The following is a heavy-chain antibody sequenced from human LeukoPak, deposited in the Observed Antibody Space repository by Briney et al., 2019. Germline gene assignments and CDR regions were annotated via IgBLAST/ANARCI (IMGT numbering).Heavy chain of an antibody. D-gene: IGHD3-3*01. CDR2: MNPNSGNT. J-gene: IGHJ6*02. CDR3: ARNGADYDFWSGSYYYYGMDV. Sequence: GASVKVSCKASGYAFTSYDINWVRQATGQGLEWMGWMNPNSGNTGYAQKFQGRVTMTRNTSISTAYMELSSLRSEDTAVYYCARNGADYDFWSGSYYYYGMDVWGQGTTVTVSS. CDR1: GYAFTSYD. V-gene: IGHV1-8*01.